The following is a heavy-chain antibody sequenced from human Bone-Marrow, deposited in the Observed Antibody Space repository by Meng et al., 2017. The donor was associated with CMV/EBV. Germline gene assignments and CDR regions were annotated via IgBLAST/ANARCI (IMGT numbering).Heavy chain of an antibody. CDR2: ISGNGVST. J-gene: IGHJ6*02. Sequence: GGSLRLSCAASGFTFSSYAMHWVRQAPGKGLEWVSGISGNGVSTYYADPVKGRFTISRDNSKNTLYLRMSSLRPEDTAVYYCAKVWGGYCSGTTCYSPYYYHGMDVWGLGTTVTVSS. V-gene: IGHV3-23*01. D-gene: IGHD2-2*02. CDR3: AKVWGGYCSGTTCYSPYYYHGMDV. CDR1: GFTFSSYA.